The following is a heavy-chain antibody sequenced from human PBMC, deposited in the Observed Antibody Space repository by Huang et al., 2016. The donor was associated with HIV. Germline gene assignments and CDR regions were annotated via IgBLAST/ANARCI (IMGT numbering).Heavy chain of an antibody. CDR3: AGGRSTNWFQISAFDI. J-gene: IGHJ3*02. D-gene: IGHD3-9*01. CDR1: GFILINYA. Sequence: QVQLVESGGGVVQPGGSLRLSCAASGFILINYAFHWVRRTPGKVLEWLAYIANDGINKFYTDSVQGRVTISRDNANNTLEVQMSSLRPEDTAVYYCAGGRSTNWFQISAFDIWGLGTMVTVSP. V-gene: IGHV3-30*04. CDR2: IANDGINK.